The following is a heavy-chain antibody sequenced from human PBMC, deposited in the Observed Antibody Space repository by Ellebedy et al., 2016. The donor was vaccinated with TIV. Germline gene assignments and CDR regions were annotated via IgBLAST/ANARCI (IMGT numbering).Heavy chain of an antibody. D-gene: IGHD2-8*01. Sequence: ASVKVSCKASGYTFTGYYIHWLRQAPGQGLEWMGWIKSSTGDTKYAQNFQGRVTLTRDTSINTAYMELSSLTSDDTAVYYCARDSIVLPGAYFDYWGQGALVTVST. CDR1: GYTFTGYY. V-gene: IGHV1-2*02. CDR3: ARDSIVLPGAYFDY. J-gene: IGHJ4*02. CDR2: IKSSTGDT.